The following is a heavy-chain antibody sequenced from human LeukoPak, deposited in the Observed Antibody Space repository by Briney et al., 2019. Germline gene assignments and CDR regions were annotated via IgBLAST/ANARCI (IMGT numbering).Heavy chain of an antibody. Sequence: KTGGSLRLSCAASGFTFSSYSMNWVRQAPGKGLEWVSSISSSSSYIYYADSVKGRFTISRDNAKNSLYLQMNSLRAEDTAVYYCARDRGGAGGDPDYWGQGTLVTVSS. V-gene: IGHV3-21*01. D-gene: IGHD3-10*01. CDR2: ISSSSSYI. J-gene: IGHJ4*02. CDR1: GFTFSSYS. CDR3: ARDRGGAGGDPDY.